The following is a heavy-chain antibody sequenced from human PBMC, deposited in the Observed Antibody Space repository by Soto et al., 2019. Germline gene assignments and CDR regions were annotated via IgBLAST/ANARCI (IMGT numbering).Heavy chain of an antibody. CDR1: GFTFSNYN. Sequence: PGGSLRLSCVASGFTFSNYNMNWVRQAPGKGLEWVAVISYGGSNKYYADSVKGRFTISRDNSKNTLYLQMNSLRAEDTAVYYCAKAMTTVTSYYYYYGMDVWGQGTTVTVSS. V-gene: IGHV3-30*18. CDR2: ISYGGSNK. D-gene: IGHD4-17*01. CDR3: AKAMTTVTSYYYYYGMDV. J-gene: IGHJ6*02.